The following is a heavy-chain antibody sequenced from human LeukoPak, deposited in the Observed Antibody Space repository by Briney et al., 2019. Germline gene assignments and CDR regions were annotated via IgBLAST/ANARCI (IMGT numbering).Heavy chain of an antibody. D-gene: IGHD6-13*01. J-gene: IGHJ4*02. Sequence: GRSLRLSCAASGFTFSSYGMHWVRQAPGKGLEWVAIISYDGSNKYYADSVKGRFTISRDNSKNTLYLQMDSLRAEDTAVYYCAKVMIIAAAGNGYYFDYWGQGTLVTVSS. CDR1: GFTFSSYG. CDR2: ISYDGSNK. V-gene: IGHV3-30*18. CDR3: AKVMIIAAAGNGYYFDY.